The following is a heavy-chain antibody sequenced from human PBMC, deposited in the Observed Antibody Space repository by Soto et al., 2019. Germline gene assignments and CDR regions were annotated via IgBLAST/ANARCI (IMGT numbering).Heavy chain of an antibody. V-gene: IGHV3-48*02. CDR1: GFTFSNYN. CDR2: ITTSGTI. D-gene: IGHD4-17*01. J-gene: IGHJ4*02. Sequence: HPGGSLSLSCAAPGFTFSNYNMNCVCQAPGKGLEWISYITTSGTIYYADSVKGRFTISRDNAKNSLYLQMNGLRDEDTAVYYCARGQDFGDYVPCYWGQGTLVTVSS. CDR3: ARGQDFGDYVPCY.